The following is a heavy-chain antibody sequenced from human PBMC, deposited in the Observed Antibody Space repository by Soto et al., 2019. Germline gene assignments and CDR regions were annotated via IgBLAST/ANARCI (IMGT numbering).Heavy chain of an antibody. D-gene: IGHD1-1*01. CDR3: PRGRGNDGAVYFDD. J-gene: IGHJ4*02. CDR2: ISSSSSYI. CDR1: GFTFSSYS. Sequence: EVQLVESGGGLVKPGGSLRLSCAASGFTFSSYSMNWVRQAPGKGLEWVSSISSSSSYIYYADSVKGRFTISRDNDKKVLYLQMNDLRAEEAAVCYCPRGRGNDGAVYFDDLGQGSLVTGSS. V-gene: IGHV3-21*01.